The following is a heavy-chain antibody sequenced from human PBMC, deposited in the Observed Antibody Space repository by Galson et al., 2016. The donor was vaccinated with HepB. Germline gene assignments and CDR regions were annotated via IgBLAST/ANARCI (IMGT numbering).Heavy chain of an antibody. CDR2: ISGSGGET. V-gene: IGHV3-23*01. D-gene: IGHD3-22*01. CDR1: GFTFSSYA. Sequence: SFRLSCSASGFTFSSYAMPWVRQAPGKGLDWVSTISGSGGETHYADSVKGRFTISRDNSRNTVYVQINSLRAEDTAIYYGTMISWSISSGFGFWGQGSRVTVSS. J-gene: IGHJ4*02. CDR3: TMISWSISSGFGF.